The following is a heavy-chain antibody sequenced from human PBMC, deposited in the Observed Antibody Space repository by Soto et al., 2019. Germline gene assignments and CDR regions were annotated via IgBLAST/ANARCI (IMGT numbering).Heavy chain of an antibody. CDR2: ISAYSGNT. J-gene: IGHJ4*01. D-gene: IGHD4-17*01. V-gene: IGHV1-18*04. CDR1: GYTFTTYG. CDR3: ARVVQAGDYGDYGSYSFDY. Sequence: QVQLVPSGAEVKKPGASVKVSCKASGYTFTTYGITWVRQAPGQGLEWMGWISAYSGNTNYAQKLQARLTMTTDTSSNTASMELRSLRSDETAVYYCARVVQAGDYGDYGSYSFDYRDHGTLVTVSS.